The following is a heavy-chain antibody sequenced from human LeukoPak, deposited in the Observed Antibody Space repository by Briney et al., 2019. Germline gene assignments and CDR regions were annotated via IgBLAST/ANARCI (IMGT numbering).Heavy chain of an antibody. CDR1: GFTVNNKY. V-gene: IGHV3-53*01. D-gene: IGHD3-22*01. CDR2: IYGDGRT. Sequence: GGSLRLSCAASGFTVNNKYMTWVRQAPGKGLEWVSLIYGDGRTYYADSVKGRCTISRDNSKNTLYLQMDSLRVEDTAVYFCARGLVLSGYLDAFDIWGPGTVVTVSS. J-gene: IGHJ3*02. CDR3: ARGLVLSGYLDAFDI.